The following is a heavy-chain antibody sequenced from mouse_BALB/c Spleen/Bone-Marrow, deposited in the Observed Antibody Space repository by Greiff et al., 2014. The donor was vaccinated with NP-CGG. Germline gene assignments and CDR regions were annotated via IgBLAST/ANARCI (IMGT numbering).Heavy chain of an antibody. Sequence: EVKLMESGGGLVQPGGSRKLSCAASGFTFSSFGMHWVRQAPEKGLEWVAYINSGSGTIYYADTVKGRITITRDNPKNTLFLQMTSLRSEDAAMYYCARLYYGSGYKNWYFDVWGAGTTVTVSS. J-gene: IGHJ1*01. CDR3: ARLYYGSGYKNWYFDV. CDR2: INSGSGTI. CDR1: GFTFSSFG. V-gene: IGHV5-17*02. D-gene: IGHD1-1*01.